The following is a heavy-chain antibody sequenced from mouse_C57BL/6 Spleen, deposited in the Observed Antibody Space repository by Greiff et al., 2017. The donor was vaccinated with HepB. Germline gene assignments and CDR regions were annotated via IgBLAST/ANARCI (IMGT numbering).Heavy chain of an antibody. J-gene: IGHJ4*01. Sequence: QVQLQQPGAELVKPGASVKLSCKASGYTFTSYWMHWVKQRPGQGLEWIGMIHPNSGSTNYNEKFKSKATLTVDKSSSTAYMQLSSLTSEDSAVYYCARSDYYYGSRDAMDYWGQGTSVTVSS. CDR1: GYTFTSYW. CDR2: IHPNSGST. CDR3: ARSDYYYGSRDAMDY. V-gene: IGHV1-64*01. D-gene: IGHD1-1*01.